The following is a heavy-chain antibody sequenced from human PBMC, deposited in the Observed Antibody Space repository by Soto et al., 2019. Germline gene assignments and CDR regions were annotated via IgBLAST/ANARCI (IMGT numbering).Heavy chain of an antibody. CDR3: ASSTVMGN. CDR2: ITSSGSTI. Sequence: EVQLVESGGGLVQPGGSLRLSRAASGFTFSSSEMNWVRQAPGKGLEWISYITSSGSTIYYADSVKGRFTISRDNAKNSLYLQMNSLRAEDMAVYYCASSTVMGNWGQGTLVTVSS. D-gene: IGHD5-18*01. J-gene: IGHJ4*02. V-gene: IGHV3-48*03. CDR1: GFTFSSSE.